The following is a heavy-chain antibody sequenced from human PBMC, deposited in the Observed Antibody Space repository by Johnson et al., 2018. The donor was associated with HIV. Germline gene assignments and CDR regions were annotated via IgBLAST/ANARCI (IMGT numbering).Heavy chain of an antibody. V-gene: IGHV3-66*01. D-gene: IGHD3-10*02. CDR3: AKGAPPLGSPSWPDI. Sequence: VQLVESGGGLVQPGGSLRLSCAASGFTVNTNYMSWVRQAPGKGLEWVSVIYSDGSSYYADSVKGRFTISRDNSKNTLYLQMNSLRAKDTAVYYCAKGAPPLGSPSWPDIWGQGTMVTVSS. J-gene: IGHJ3*02. CDR1: GFTVNTNY. CDR2: IYSDGSS.